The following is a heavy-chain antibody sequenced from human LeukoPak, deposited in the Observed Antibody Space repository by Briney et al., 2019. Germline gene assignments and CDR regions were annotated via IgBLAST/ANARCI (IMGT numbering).Heavy chain of an antibody. CDR1: GFTFSSYG. V-gene: IGHV3-33*01. J-gene: IGHJ4*02. CDR2: IWYDGSNK. Sequence: GGPLRLSCAASGFTFSSYGMHWVRQAPGKGLEWVAVIWYDGSNKYYADSVKGRFTISRDNSKNTLYLQMNSLRAEDTAVYYCARQPRDGYNLVLDYWGQGTLVTVSS. D-gene: IGHD5-24*01. CDR3: ARQPRDGYNLVLDY.